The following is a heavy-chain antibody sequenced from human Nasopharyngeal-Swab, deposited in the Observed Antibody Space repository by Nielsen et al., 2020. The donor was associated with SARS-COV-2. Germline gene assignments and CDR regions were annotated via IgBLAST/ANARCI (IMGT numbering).Heavy chain of an antibody. J-gene: IGHJ6*03. CDR3: ARAILNLGRGDYMDV. CDR2: IYYSGST. D-gene: IGHD1-1*01. V-gene: IGHV4-39*07. Sequence: WIRQPPGKGLEWIGSIYYSGSTYYNPSLKSRVTISVDTSKDQFSLKLSSVTAADTAVYYCARAILNLGRGDYMDVWGKGTTVTVSS.